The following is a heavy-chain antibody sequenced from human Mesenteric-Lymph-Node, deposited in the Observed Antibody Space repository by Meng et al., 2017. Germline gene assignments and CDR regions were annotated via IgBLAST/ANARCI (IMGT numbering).Heavy chain of an antibody. CDR3: ASNQGHYYDSSGYAFDI. CDR1: GYTFTGYF. Sequence: ASVKVSCKASGYTFTGYFMHWVRQAPGQGLEWMGRINPNSGNTDSAQKFQGRVTMTRDTSISTAYMELSRLRSDDTAVYYCASNQGHYYDSSGYAFDIWGQGTMVTVSS. D-gene: IGHD3-22*01. CDR2: INPNSGNT. V-gene: IGHV1-2*06. J-gene: IGHJ3*02.